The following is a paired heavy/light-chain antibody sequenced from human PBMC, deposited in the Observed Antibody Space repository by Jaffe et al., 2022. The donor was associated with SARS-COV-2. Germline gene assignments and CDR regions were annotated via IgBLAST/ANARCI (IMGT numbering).Light chain of an antibody. J-gene: IGLJ1*01. CDR3: CSYAGSYPFV. CDR1: SSDVGGYNY. Sequence: QSALTQPRSVSGSPGQSVTISCTGTSSDVGGYNYVSWYQQYPGKAPKLMIYDVSGRPSGVPDRFSGSKSGNTASLTISGVQADDEADYYCCSYAGSYPFVFGTGTKVTVL. CDR2: DVS. V-gene: IGLV2-11*01.
Heavy chain of an antibody. CDR3: ASSHTPSNEPTRPLDY. V-gene: IGHV3-23*01. D-gene: IGHD6-6*01. J-gene: IGHJ4*02. CDR1: GFTFSNYA. CDR2: ISGGGGST. Sequence: EVKLLDSGGGLVQPGGSLRLSCAASGFTFSNYAMNWVRQAPGKGLEWVSAISGGGGSTYYADSVKGRFTISRDNSKNTLYLQMNSLRSEDTAVYHCASSHTPSNEPTRPLDYWGQGTLVTVSS.